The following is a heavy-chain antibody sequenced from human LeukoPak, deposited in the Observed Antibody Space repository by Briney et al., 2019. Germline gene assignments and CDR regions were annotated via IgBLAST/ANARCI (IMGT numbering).Heavy chain of an antibody. CDR1: GYTFTSYD. Sequence: ASVKVSCKASGYTFTSYDINWARQATGQGLEWMGWMNPNSGNTGYVQKFQGRVTMTRNTSISTAYMELSSLRSEDTAVYYCARVLRADGSGNYWGQGTLVTVSS. D-gene: IGHD3-10*01. CDR3: ARVLRADGSGNY. J-gene: IGHJ4*02. CDR2: MNPNSGNT. V-gene: IGHV1-8*01.